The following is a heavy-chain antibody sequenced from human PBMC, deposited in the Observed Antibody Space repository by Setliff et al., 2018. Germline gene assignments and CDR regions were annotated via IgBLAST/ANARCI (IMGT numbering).Heavy chain of an antibody. V-gene: IGHV3-11*01. J-gene: IGHJ4*02. CDR2: ISNDAYTI. CDR3: AGGYPSNFDY. Sequence: PGGSLRLSCAASGFSFSDYYMMWIRQAPGKGLEWVSYISNDAYTIHYADSMKGRLTISRDNSKNSVFLQMNSLRAEDTAIYYCAGGYPSNFDYWGQGTLVTVSS. D-gene: IGHD3-22*01. CDR1: GFSFSDYY.